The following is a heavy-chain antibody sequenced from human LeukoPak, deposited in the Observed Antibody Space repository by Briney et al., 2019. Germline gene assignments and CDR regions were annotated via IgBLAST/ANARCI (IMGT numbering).Heavy chain of an antibody. CDR2: ISGSGGST. CDR3: AKVAVAGTQLYYFDY. J-gene: IGHJ4*02. Sequence: GGSLRLSCVASGFTLTNYPMHWVRQAPGKGLEWVSAISGSGGSTYYADSVKGRFTISRDNSKNTLYLQMNSLRAEDTAVYYCAKVAVAGTQLYYFDYWGQGTLVTVSS. CDR1: GFTLTNYP. D-gene: IGHD6-19*01. V-gene: IGHV3-23*01.